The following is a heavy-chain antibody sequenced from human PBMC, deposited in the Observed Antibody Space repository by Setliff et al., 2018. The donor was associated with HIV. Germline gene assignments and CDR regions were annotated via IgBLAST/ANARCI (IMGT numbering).Heavy chain of an antibody. D-gene: IGHD3-22*01. Sequence: SETLSLTCAVYGGSFSGNYWSWIRQPPGKGLEWIGDINHSGSTNYNPSLKSRVTVSVDASKNQFSLKLSSVTAADPAVYYCARGKISPRGVVLIDYWGQGTLVTVS. V-gene: IGHV4-34*01. CDR3: ARGKISPRGVVLIDY. CDR2: INHSGST. CDR1: GGSFSGNY. J-gene: IGHJ4*02.